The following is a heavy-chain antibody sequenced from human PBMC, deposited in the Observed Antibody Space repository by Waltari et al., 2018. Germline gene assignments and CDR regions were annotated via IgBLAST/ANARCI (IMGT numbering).Heavy chain of an antibody. J-gene: IGHJ4*02. Sequence: EVQLVESGGGLVKPGGSLRLSCAASGFTFSSYSMNWVRQAPGKGLEWVSSISSSSSYIYYADSVKGRFTISRDNAKNSLYLQMNSLRAEDTAVYYCARDSRGSSFVGDYWGQGTLVTVSS. CDR1: GFTFSSYS. CDR2: ISSSSSYI. D-gene: IGHD6-13*01. V-gene: IGHV3-21*01. CDR3: ARDSRGSSFVGDY.